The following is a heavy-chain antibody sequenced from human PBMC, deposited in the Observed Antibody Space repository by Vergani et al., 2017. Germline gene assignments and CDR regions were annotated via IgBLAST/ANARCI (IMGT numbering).Heavy chain of an antibody. Sequence: QLQRVKPGAEWKKLGAPVRVSSKAPEYTSTGYFMPWVRKAPGQGLEWMGWINPNSGGTNYAQKFQGRVTMTRDTSISTAYMGLSRLRSDDTAVYYCARATVTQRTENFDYWGQGTLVTVSS. J-gene: IGHJ4*02. CDR2: INPNSGGT. CDR3: ARATVTQRTENFDY. CDR1: EYTSTGYF. D-gene: IGHD4-17*01. V-gene: IGHV1-2*02.